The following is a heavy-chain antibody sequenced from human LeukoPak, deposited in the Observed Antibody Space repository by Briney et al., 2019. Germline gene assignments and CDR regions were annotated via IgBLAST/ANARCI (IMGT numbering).Heavy chain of an antibody. J-gene: IGHJ5*02. Sequence: ASVKVSCKASGYTFTGYYMHWVRQAPGQGLEWMGWINPNSGGTNYAQKFQGRVTMTRDTSISTAYMELSRLRSDDTAVYYCAREPLEAVAGKGDWSDPWGQGTLVTVSS. D-gene: IGHD6-19*01. CDR2: INPNSGGT. V-gene: IGHV1-2*02. CDR1: GYTFTGYY. CDR3: AREPLEAVAGKGDWSDP.